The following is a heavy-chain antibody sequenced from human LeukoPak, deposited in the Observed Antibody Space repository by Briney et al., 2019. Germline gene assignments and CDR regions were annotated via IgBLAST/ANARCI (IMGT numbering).Heavy chain of an antibody. CDR2: ISSSSSII. Sequence: PGGSLRLSCAASGFTFSSYSMNWVRQAPGKGLEWVSYISSSSSIIYYADSVKGRFTISRDNAKNSLYLQMNSLRAEDTAVYYCARTDFWGNFDYWGQGTLVTVSS. CDR3: ARTDFWGNFDY. D-gene: IGHD3-3*01. J-gene: IGHJ4*02. CDR1: GFTFSSYS. V-gene: IGHV3-48*01.